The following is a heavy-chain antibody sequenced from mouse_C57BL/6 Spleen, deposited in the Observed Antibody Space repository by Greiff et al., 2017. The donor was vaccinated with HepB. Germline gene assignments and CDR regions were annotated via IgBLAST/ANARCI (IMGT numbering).Heavy chain of an antibody. J-gene: IGHJ4*01. V-gene: IGHV1-19*01. CDR2: INPYNGGT. CDR1: GYTFTDYY. CDR3: ASPIPTVVATGAMDY. Sequence: VQLKESGPVLVKPGASVKMSCKASGYTFTDYYMNWVKQSHGKSLEWIGVINPYNGGTSYNQKFKGKATLTVDKSSSTAYMELNSLTSEDSAVYYWASPIPTVVATGAMDYWGQGTSVTVSS. D-gene: IGHD1-1*01.